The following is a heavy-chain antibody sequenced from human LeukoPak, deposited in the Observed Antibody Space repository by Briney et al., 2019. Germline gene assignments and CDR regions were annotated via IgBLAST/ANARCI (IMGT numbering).Heavy chain of an antibody. Sequence: GGSLRLSCAASGFTFSSYWMSWVRQVPGKGLEWVANIKEDGSDEYYMDSVRGRFTISRDNAKNSLYLQMNSLRAEDTAVYFCARDGRGYCSSTSCRNWFDPWGQGTLVTVSS. CDR2: IKEDGSDE. D-gene: IGHD2-2*01. CDR1: GFTFSSYW. CDR3: ARDGRGYCSSTSCRNWFDP. V-gene: IGHV3-7*01. J-gene: IGHJ5*02.